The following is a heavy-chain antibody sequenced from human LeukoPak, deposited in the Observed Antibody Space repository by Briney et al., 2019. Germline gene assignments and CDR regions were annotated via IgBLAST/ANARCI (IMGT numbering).Heavy chain of an antibody. V-gene: IGHV1-69*06. D-gene: IGHD3-22*01. CDR2: IIPIFGTA. Sequence: SVKVSCKASGGTFSSYAFSWVRQAPGQGLEWMGGIIPIFGTANYAQKFQGRVTITADKSTSTAYMELSSLRSEDTAVYYCARVLGSSGYSFDYWGQGTLVTVSS. J-gene: IGHJ4*02. CDR1: GGTFSSYA. CDR3: ARVLGSSGYSFDY.